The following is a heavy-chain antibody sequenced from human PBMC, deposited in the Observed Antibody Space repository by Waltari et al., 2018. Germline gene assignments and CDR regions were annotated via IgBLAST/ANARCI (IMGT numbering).Heavy chain of an antibody. D-gene: IGHD6-19*01. CDR2: IWPGGDKT. CDR3: TRGPGSGWYLDY. J-gene: IGHJ4*02. V-gene: IGHV3-33*08. CDR1: GFGFDIYG. Sequence: QGQLVESGGGVVQPGTSLRLSCEASGFGFDIYGMHWVRQSPGKGLGWVALIWPGGDKTSYGDSVKGRFTVSRDNSKNTLFLEMNSLRVEDTAIYYCTRGPGSGWYLDYWGQGTPVTVSP.